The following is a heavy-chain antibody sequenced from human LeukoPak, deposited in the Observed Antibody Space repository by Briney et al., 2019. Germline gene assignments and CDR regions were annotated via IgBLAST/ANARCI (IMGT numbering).Heavy chain of an antibody. V-gene: IGHV3-30*04. Sequence: GGSLRLSCAASGFTFRSYAMHWVRQAPGKGLEWVAVISYDGSNKKYADSVKGRFTISRDNSKNTLYLQMTSLRPEDTAIFYCARGPFGSITPNWFDTWGQGTLVTVSS. J-gene: IGHJ5*02. D-gene: IGHD3-10*01. CDR1: GFTFRSYA. CDR2: ISYDGSNK. CDR3: ARGPFGSITPNWFDT.